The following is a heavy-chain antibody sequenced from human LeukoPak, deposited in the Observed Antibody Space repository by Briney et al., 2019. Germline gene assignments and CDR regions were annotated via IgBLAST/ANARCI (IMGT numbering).Heavy chain of an antibody. Sequence: GSSVKVSCKASGGTFSSYAISWVRQAPGQGLEWMGRIIPILGIANYAQKFQGRVTITADKSTSTAYMELSSLRSEDTAVYYCASMYNWNYSTETLLDYWGQGTLVTVSS. D-gene: IGHD1-7*01. CDR1: GGTFSSYA. CDR2: IIPILGIA. V-gene: IGHV1-69*04. CDR3: ASMYNWNYSTETLLDY. J-gene: IGHJ4*02.